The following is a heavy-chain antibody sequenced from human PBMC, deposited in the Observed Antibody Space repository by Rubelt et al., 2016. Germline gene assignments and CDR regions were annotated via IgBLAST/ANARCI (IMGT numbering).Heavy chain of an antibody. Sequence: YADSVKGRFTISRDNAKNSLYLQMNSLRAEDTAVYYCARRGQWELQHDAFDIWGQGTMVTVSS. J-gene: IGHJ3*02. V-gene: IGHV3-11*06. D-gene: IGHD1-26*01. CDR3: ARRGQWELQHDAFDI.